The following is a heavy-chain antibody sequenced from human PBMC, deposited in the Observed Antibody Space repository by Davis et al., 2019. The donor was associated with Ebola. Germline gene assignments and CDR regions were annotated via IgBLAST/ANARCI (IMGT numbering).Heavy chain of an antibody. CDR3: ARLSGSYSSAFDI. J-gene: IGHJ3*02. D-gene: IGHD1-26*01. V-gene: IGHV4-34*01. CDR2: INHSGST. Sequence: PGGSLRLSCAVYGVSLSGYHWSWIRQPPGKGLEWIGEINHSGSTNYNPSLKSRVTISVDTSKNQFSLNLSSVTAADTAVYYCARLSGSYSSAFDIWGQGTMVTVSS. CDR1: GVSLSGYH.